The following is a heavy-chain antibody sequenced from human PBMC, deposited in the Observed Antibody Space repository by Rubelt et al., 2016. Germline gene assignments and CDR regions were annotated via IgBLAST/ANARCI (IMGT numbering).Heavy chain of an antibody. D-gene: IGHD3-16*02. CDR3: ARGLYDYVWGSYRTTYFDY. Sequence: QVQLQQWGAGLLKPSETLSLTCAVYGGSFSGYYWSWIRQPPGKGLEWIGEINHSGSTNYNPSLKSRVTISVDTSKNQCSLKLSAVTAADTAVYYCARGLYDYVWGSYRTTYFDYWGQGTLVTVSS. J-gene: IGHJ4*02. CDR1: GGSFSGYY. CDR2: INHSGST. V-gene: IGHV4-34*01.